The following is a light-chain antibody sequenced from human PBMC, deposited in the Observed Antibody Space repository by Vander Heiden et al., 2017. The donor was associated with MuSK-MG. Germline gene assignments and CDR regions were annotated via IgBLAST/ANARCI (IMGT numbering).Light chain of an antibody. J-gene: IGKJ1*01. CDR2: DAS. V-gene: IGKV1-5*01. CDR1: QSISRW. Sequence: DIQMTQTPSTLSASVGDRVTITCRASQSISRWLAWYQQKPGKAPKLLIYDASDLERGVPSRFRGGGSGTEFTLTISSLQPDDFATYFCQQDASDSTFGQGTKMDIK. CDR3: QQDASDST.